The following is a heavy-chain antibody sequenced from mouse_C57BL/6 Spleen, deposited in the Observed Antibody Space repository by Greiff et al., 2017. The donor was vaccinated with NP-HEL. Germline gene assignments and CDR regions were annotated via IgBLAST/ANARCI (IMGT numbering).Heavy chain of an antibody. CDR3: ARAGDVSNAWFAY. CDR1: GYSFTSYY. CDR2: IYPGSGTT. Sequence: VQLQQSGPELVKPGASVKISCKASGYSFTSYYIHWVQQRPGQGLEWIGWIYPGSGTTKYKETFKGTDTLTTDNSSSTAYLQLSSLTSEDSAVYYCARAGDVSNAWFAYWGQGTLVTVSA. D-gene: IGHD2-5*01. J-gene: IGHJ3*01. V-gene: IGHV1-66*01.